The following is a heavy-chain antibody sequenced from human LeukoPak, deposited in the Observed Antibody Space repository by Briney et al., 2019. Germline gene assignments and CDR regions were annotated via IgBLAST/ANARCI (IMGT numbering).Heavy chain of an antibody. J-gene: IGHJ4*02. Sequence: ASVKVSCKASVYTFTSYYMHWVRQAPGQGLEWMGIINPSSGSTSCAQKFQGRVTMTRDTSTSTVYMELSTLRSEDTAVYYCARERGIKSPFDYWGQGILVIVSS. CDR1: VYTFTSYY. CDR2: INPSSGST. CDR3: ARERGIKSPFDY. D-gene: IGHD3-10*01. V-gene: IGHV1-46*01.